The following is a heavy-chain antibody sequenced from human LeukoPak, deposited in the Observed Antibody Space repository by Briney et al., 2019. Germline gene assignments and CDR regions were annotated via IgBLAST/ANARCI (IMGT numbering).Heavy chain of an antibody. CDR1: GYTFTSYG. V-gene: IGHV1-18*01. Sequence: GASVKVSCKASGYTFTSYGISWVRQAPGQGLEWMGWISAYNGNTNYAQKLQGRVTMTRNTSISTAYMELSSLRSEDTAVYYCARGKWFGESDHFLPDYWGQGTLVTVSS. CDR3: ARGKWFGESDHFLPDY. CDR2: ISAYNGNT. J-gene: IGHJ4*02. D-gene: IGHD3-10*01.